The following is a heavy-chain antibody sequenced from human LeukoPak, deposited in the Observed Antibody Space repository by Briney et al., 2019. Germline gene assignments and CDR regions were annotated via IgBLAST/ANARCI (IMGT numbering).Heavy chain of an antibody. V-gene: IGHV3-23*01. J-gene: IGHJ4*02. CDR3: AKDDWITMIAY. Sequence: GGSLRLSCAASGFTFSSYAMSWVRQAPGKGLEWVSAISGSGASSYYADSVTGRFTISRDNSKNTLYLQMNSLRAEDAAVYYCAKDDWITMIAYWGQGTLVTVSS. CDR2: ISGSGASS. CDR1: GFTFSSYA. D-gene: IGHD3-22*01.